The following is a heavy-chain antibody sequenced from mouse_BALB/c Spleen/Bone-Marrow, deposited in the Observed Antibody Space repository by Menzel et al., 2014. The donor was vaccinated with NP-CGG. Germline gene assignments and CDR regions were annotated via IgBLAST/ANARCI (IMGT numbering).Heavy chain of an antibody. V-gene: IGHV4-1*02. CDR1: GFDSSGYW. CDR2: INPDSSTT. J-gene: IGHJ4*01. Sequence: DVQLVESGGGLVQPGGSLKLSCAASGFDSSGYWMSWVRQAPGKGLEWIGEINPDSSTTNYTPSLKDKFIISRDNAKNTLYLQMSKVRSEDTALYYCARLGYYGTMDYWGQGTSVTVSS. CDR3: ARLGYYGTMDY. D-gene: IGHD1-1*01.